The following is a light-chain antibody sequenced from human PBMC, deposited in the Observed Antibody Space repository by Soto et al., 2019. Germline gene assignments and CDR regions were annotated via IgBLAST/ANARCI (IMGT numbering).Light chain of an antibody. Sequence: EIVMTQSPATLSVSPGERATLSCRASQSFASNFAWYQQKPGQAPSLLIYRASTRATGIPARFSGSGSGTEFTLNISSLQSEDFAVYYCQQYNNCPRTFGQGTRVE. CDR2: RAS. CDR1: QSFASN. CDR3: QQYNNCPRT. V-gene: IGKV3D-15*01. J-gene: IGKJ1*01.